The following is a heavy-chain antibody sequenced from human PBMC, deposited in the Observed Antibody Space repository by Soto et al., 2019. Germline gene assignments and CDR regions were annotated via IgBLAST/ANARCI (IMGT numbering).Heavy chain of an antibody. V-gene: IGHV3-30*18. CDR3: AKSSYGDYHMN. CDR1: GFTFSSYG. D-gene: IGHD4-17*01. Sequence: GGSLRLSCAASGFTFSSYGMHWVRQAPGKGLGWVVVISYDGSNKYYADSVKGRFTISRDNSKNTLYLQMNSLRAEDTAVYYCAKSSYGDYHMNWGQGTLVTVSS. CDR2: ISYDGSNK. J-gene: IGHJ4*02.